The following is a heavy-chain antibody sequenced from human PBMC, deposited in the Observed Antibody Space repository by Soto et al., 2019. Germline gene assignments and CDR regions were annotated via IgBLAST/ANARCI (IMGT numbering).Heavy chain of an antibody. V-gene: IGHV3-23*01. CDR1: GFTFSSYA. CDR2: ISGSGGST. D-gene: IGHD5-18*01. CDR3: AKDLGNGGHSYGYPGLDY. Sequence: GGSLRLSCAASGFTFSSYAMSWVRQAPGKGLEWVSAISGSGGSTYYADSVKGRFTISRDNSKNTLYLQMNSLRAEDTAVYYCAKDLGNGGHSYGYPGLDYWGQGTLVTVSS. J-gene: IGHJ4*02.